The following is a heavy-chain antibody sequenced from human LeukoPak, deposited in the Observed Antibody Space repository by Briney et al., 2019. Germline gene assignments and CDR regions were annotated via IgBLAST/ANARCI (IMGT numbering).Heavy chain of an antibody. CDR3: ASRFLEWSTYNYFDY. J-gene: IGHJ4*02. CDR1: GGSISSSSYY. V-gene: IGHV4-39*01. D-gene: IGHD3-3*01. CDR2: IYYSGST. Sequence: SETLSLTCTVSGGSISSSSYYWGWIRQPPGKGLEWIGSIYYSGSTYYNPSLKSRVTLSVDTSKNQFSLKLSSVTAADTAVYYCASRFLEWSTYNYFDYWGQGTLVTVSS.